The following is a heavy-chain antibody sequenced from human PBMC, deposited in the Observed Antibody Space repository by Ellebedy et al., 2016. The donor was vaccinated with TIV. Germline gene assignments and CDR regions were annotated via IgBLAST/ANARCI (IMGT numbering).Heavy chain of an antibody. CDR3: AKGMTAAVVEGSLFDP. CDR2: ISGSGGST. CDR1: GFTFSSYT. J-gene: IGHJ5*02. Sequence: GGSLRLXCAASGFTFSSYTMRWVRQAPGKGLEWVSDISGSGGSTYYADPVKGRFTISRDNSKNTLYLQMNSLRVEDTAVYYCAKGMTAAVVEGSLFDPWGQGTLVTVSS. D-gene: IGHD6-13*01. V-gene: IGHV3-23*01.